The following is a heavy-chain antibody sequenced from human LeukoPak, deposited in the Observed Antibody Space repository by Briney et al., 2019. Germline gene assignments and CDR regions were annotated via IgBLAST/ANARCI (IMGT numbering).Heavy chain of an antibody. CDR3: AIEAVAGTPHFDY. J-gene: IGHJ4*02. CDR1: GGTSSSYA. V-gene: IGHV3-30-3*01. D-gene: IGHD6-19*01. Sequence: SCKASGGTSSSYAMHWVRQAPGKGLEWVAVISYDGSNKYYTDSVKGRFTISRDNSKNTLYLQMNSLRAEDTAVYFCAIEAVAGTPHFDYWGQGTLVTVSS. CDR2: ISYDGSNK.